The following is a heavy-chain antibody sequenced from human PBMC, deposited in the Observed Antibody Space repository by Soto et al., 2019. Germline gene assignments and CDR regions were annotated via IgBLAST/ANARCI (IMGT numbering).Heavy chain of an antibody. V-gene: IGHV1-69*02. CDR3: ARGEAFGYGSGSYYNPDFGYMDV. CDR2: IIPILGIA. Sequence: ASVKVSCKASGGTFSSYTISWVRQAPGQGLEWMGRIIPILGIANYAQKFQGRVTITADKSTSTAYMELSSLRSEDTAVYYCARGEAFGYGSGSYYNPDFGYMDVWGKGTTVTVSS. CDR1: GGTFSSYT. J-gene: IGHJ6*03. D-gene: IGHD3-10*01.